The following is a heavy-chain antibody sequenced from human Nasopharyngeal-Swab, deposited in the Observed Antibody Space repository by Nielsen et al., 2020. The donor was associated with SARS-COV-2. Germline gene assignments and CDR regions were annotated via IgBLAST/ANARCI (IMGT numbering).Heavy chain of an antibody. D-gene: IGHD4-17*01. CDR1: GFNCSSFG. V-gene: IGHV3-30*03. CDR2: IAHDASNE. J-gene: IGHJ4*02. CDR3: ARDAPAHYGAFY. Sequence: GWALRLSCAASGFNCSSFGMHWVRQATGKGLEWVAFIAHDASNEYYGDSVKGRFSISRDSSKNTLYLQMDSLRGEDTAVYYCARDAPAHYGAFYWGRGTLVTVSS.